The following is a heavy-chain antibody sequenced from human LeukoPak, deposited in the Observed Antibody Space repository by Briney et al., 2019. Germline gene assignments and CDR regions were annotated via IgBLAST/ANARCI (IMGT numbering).Heavy chain of an antibody. CDR2: IYAGDTI. J-gene: IGHJ4*02. Sequence: QPGGSLRLSCVVSGFSVSNNYVSWVRQAPGKGLEWVSVIYAGDTIKYADSVKGRFIISRDNSKNTVYLQMNSLRAEDTALYYCATIGTGDYREDSWGQGTLVAVSS. CDR3: ATIGTGDYREDS. V-gene: IGHV3-66*01. CDR1: GFSVSNNY. D-gene: IGHD3/OR15-3a*01.